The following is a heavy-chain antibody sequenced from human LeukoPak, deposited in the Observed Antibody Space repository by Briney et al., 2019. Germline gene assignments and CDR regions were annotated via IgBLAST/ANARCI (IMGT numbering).Heavy chain of an antibody. J-gene: IGHJ6*02. D-gene: IGHD3-16*01. CDR1: GYTFTRYY. CDR3: ARADPYYYYGMDV. CDR2: INPSGGST. V-gene: IGHV1-46*01. Sequence: ASVKVSCKASGYTFTRYYMHWVRQAPGQGLEWMGVINPSGGSTSYAQKFQGRVTMTRDTSTSTVYMELSSLSSEDTAVYYCARADPYYYYGMDVWGQGTTVTVSS.